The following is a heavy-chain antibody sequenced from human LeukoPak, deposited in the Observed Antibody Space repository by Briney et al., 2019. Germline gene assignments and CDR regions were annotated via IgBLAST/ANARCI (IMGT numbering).Heavy chain of an antibody. CDR1: GYTFTSYD. J-gene: IGHJ4*02. CDR2: MNPNSGNT. CDR3: ARGSNYGSGSYLLFDY. Sequence: ASVKVSCKASGYTFTSYDINWVQQATGQGLEWMGWMNPNSGNTGYAQKFQGRVTMTRNTSISTAYMELSSLRSEDTAVYYCARGSNYGSGSYLLFDYWGQGTLVTVSS. V-gene: IGHV1-8*01. D-gene: IGHD3-10*01.